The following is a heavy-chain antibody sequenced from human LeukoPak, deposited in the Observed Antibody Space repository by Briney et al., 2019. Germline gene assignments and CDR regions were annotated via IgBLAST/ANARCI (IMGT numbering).Heavy chain of an antibody. V-gene: IGHV3-23*01. CDR3: AKIDYCSGGGCYSKWFDY. CDR1: GFNFDTYG. J-gene: IGHJ4*02. D-gene: IGHD2-15*01. Sequence: GGSLRLSCAASGFNFDTYGLSWVRQAPGKGLEWVSSISASGVTSESADSIKGRFTISRDNSRNTLYLQMESLRADDTAVYYCAKIDYCSGGGCYSKWFDYWGQGTLVTVSS. CDR2: ISASGVTS.